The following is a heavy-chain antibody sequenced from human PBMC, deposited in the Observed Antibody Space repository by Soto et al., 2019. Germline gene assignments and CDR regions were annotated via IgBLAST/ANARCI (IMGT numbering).Heavy chain of an antibody. CDR3: AHVRHPCYYCGMDV. CDR2: IYWDDGK. D-gene: IGHD3-10*01. V-gene: IGHV2-5*02. CDR1: GFSLSTSGVG. J-gene: IGHJ6*02. Sequence: QITLKESGPTLVKPTQTLTLTCTFSGFSLSTSGVGVGWIRQPPGKALEWLALIYWDDGKRYSPSLKSRLTITKDTSKNQVVLTMTIMDPVDTATYYCAHVRHPCYYCGMDVWGQGTTVTVSS.